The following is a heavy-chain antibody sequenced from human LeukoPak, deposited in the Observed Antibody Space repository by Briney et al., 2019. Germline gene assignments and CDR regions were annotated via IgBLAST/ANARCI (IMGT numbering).Heavy chain of an antibody. CDR2: ISISGSTI. CDR1: GFTFSNYE. Sequence: GGSLRLSCAASGFTFSNYEMNWVRQAPGKGLEWVSYISISGSTIYYADSVKGRFTISRDNAKNSLYLQMNSLRADDTAVYYCAREYGGGDYWGQGTVVIVS. V-gene: IGHV3-48*03. D-gene: IGHD4-23*01. CDR3: AREYGGGDY. J-gene: IGHJ4*02.